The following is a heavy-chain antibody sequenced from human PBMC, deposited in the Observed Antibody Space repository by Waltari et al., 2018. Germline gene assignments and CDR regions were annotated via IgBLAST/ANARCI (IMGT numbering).Heavy chain of an antibody. CDR1: GYSISSGYY. CDR2: IYHSGST. J-gene: IGHJ2*01. Sequence: QVQREESGPGLVKPSEPLSLTCSVSGYSISSGYYWGWIRQTPGKGLEWIGRIYHSGSTYYKPSLKSRVTIAVDTSKNQFSLRLRSVTAADTAVYYCARDQYDFWSGYYYWYFDLWGRGTLVTVSS. V-gene: IGHV4-38-2*02. CDR3: ARDQYDFWSGYYYWYFDL. D-gene: IGHD3-3*01.